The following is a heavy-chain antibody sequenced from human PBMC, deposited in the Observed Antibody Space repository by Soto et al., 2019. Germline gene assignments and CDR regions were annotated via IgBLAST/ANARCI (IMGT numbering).Heavy chain of an antibody. CDR1: GGTFSSYA. J-gene: IGHJ5*02. CDR2: IIPIFGTA. V-gene: IGHV1-69*13. D-gene: IGHD2-2*01. Sequence: SVKVSCKASGGTFSSYAISWVRQAPGQGLEWMGGIIPIFGTANYAQKFQGRVTITADESTSTAYMELSSLRSEDTAVYYCARDHTSIVVVPAAIGDWFDPWGQGTLVTVSS. CDR3: ARDHTSIVVVPAAIGDWFDP.